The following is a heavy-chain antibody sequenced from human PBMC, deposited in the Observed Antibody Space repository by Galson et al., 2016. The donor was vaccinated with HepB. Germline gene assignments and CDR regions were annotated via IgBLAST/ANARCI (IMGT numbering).Heavy chain of an antibody. CDR2: IKQDGSET. CDR1: GFTFSNYW. J-gene: IGHJ4*02. CDR3: AGASGWLIDQ. V-gene: IGHV3-7*04. D-gene: IGHD6-19*01. Sequence: SLRLSCAVSGFTFSNYWMNWVRQAPGKGLEWVAIIKQDGSETHYLDSVKGRFPISRDNAKNSLYLQLNSLRAEDTAVYYRAGASGWLIDQWGQGTLVTVSS.